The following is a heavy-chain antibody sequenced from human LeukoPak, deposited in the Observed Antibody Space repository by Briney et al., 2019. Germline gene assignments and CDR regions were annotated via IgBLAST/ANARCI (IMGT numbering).Heavy chain of an antibody. CDR1: GYTFTGYY. J-gene: IGHJ5*02. CDR3: ARGRWQQLVLCWFDP. V-gene: IGHV1-2*02. D-gene: IGHD6-13*01. Sequence: GASVKVSCKASGYTFTGYYMHWVRQAPGQGLAWMGWITPNSGATNCAQKFQVRVSMTRDTSISTAYMELSRLRSDDTAVYYCARGRWQQLVLCWFDPWGQGTLVTVSS. CDR2: ITPNSGAT.